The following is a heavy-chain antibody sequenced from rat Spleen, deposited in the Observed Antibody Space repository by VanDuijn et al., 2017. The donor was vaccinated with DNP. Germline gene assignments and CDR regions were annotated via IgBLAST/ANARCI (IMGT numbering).Heavy chain of an antibody. J-gene: IGHJ4*01. D-gene: IGHD5-1*01. CDR1: GFTFSDYN. Sequence: EVQLVESGGGLVQPGRSLKLSCAASGFTFSDYNMAWVRQAPKKGLEWVATISYDGSSTYYRDSVKGRFTVSRDNAKSTLYLQMDSLRSEDTATYFCARRNWEEAMDAWGQGTSVTVSS. V-gene: IGHV5-7*01. CDR3: ARRNWEEAMDA. CDR2: ISYDGSST.